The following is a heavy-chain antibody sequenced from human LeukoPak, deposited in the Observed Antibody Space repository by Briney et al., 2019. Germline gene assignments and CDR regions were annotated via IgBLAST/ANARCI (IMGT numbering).Heavy chain of an antibody. CDR1: GYTFTSYG. Sequence: ASVKVSCKASGYTFTSYGISWVRQAPGQGLEWMGWISAYNGNTNYAQKLQGRVTMTTDTSTSTAYMELRSLRSDDTAVYYCARVVGTGTTGTAYYFDYWGREPWSPSPQ. J-gene: IGHJ4*02. CDR2: ISAYNGNT. CDR3: ARVVGTGTTGTAYYFDY. V-gene: IGHV1-18*01. D-gene: IGHD1-1*01.